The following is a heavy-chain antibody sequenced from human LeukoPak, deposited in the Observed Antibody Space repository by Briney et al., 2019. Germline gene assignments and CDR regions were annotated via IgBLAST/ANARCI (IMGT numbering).Heavy chain of an antibody. CDR3: AKDGYNDFWSGYDPW. V-gene: IGHV3-23*01. Sequence: GGSLRLSCAASGFTFNTYTMNWVRQAPGKGLEWVSYISGSSGIIDYADSVKGRFTISRDNSKNTLYLQMNSLRAEDTAVYYCAKDGYNDFWSGYDPWWGQGTLVTVSS. D-gene: IGHD3-3*01. CDR2: ISGSSGII. J-gene: IGHJ4*02. CDR1: GFTFNTYT.